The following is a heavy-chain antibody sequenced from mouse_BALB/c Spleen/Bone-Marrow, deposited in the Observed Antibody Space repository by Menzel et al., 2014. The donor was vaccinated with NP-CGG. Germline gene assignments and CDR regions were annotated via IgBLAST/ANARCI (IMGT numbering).Heavy chain of an antibody. J-gene: IGHJ3*01. CDR3: ARDVGNYVRFAY. CDR2: IRNKANGYTT. CDR1: GFTFTDYY. Sequence: EVQLQESGGDLVQPGGSLRLSCATSGFTFTDYYMSWVRQPPGKALEWLGFIRNKANGYTTEYSASVKGRFTISRDNSQSILYLQMNTLRAEDSATYYCARDVGNYVRFAYWGQGTLVTVSA. V-gene: IGHV7-3*02. D-gene: IGHD2-1*01.